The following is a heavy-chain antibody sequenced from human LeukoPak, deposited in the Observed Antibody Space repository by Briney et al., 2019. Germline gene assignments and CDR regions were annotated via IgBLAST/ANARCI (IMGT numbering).Heavy chain of an antibody. V-gene: IGHV1-69*01. CDR3: ARGSRDGGDY. J-gene: IGHJ4*02. CDR1: GGTFSSYA. D-gene: IGHD4-23*01. Sequence: AASVKVSCTASGGTFSSYAISWVRQAPGQGLEWMGGIIPIFGTVNYAQKFQGRVTITADESTSTAYMELSSLRSEDTAVYYCARGSRDGGDYWGQGTLVTVSS. CDR2: IIPIFGTV.